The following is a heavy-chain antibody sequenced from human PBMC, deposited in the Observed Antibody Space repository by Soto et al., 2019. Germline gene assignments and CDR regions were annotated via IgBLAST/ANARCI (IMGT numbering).Heavy chain of an antibody. V-gene: IGHV3-23*01. J-gene: IGHJ4*02. D-gene: IGHD3-22*01. CDR1: GFTFNNYA. CDR3: AKADASGYNSLLFDY. CDR2: ISANGQGI. Sequence: GGSLRLSCAASGFTFNNYAMSWVRQAPGKGLEWVSAISANGQGIYYADSVKGRFIISRDNSKNTVYVQMNSLGADDTAIYYCAKADASGYNSLLFDYWGQGTLVTVSS.